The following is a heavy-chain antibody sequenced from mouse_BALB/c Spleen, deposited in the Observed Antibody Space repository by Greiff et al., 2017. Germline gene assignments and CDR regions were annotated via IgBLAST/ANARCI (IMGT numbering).Heavy chain of an antibody. CDR3: ARRDYYGSSYGWFAY. Sequence: DVHLVESGGGLVKPGGSLKLSCAASGFTFSSYAMSWVRQSPEKRLEWVAEISSGGSYTYYPDTVTGRFTISRDNAKNTLYLEMSSLRSEDTAMYYCARRDYYGSSYGWFAYWGQGTLVTVSA. J-gene: IGHJ3*01. CDR1: GFTFSSYA. D-gene: IGHD1-1*01. V-gene: IGHV5-9-4*01. CDR2: ISSGGSYT.